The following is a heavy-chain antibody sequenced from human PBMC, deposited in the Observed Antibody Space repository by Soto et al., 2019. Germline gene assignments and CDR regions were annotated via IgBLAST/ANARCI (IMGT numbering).Heavy chain of an antibody. Sequence: QITLKESGPTLVKPTQTLTLTCTFSGFSLSTSGVGVGWIRQPPGKALEWLALIYWDDDKRYSPSLKSRLTITKDTSKNQVVLTMTNMDPVDTATYYCAQKPYYYDISGYRLDWYFDLWGRGTLVTVSS. CDR3: AQKPYYYDISGYRLDWYFDL. D-gene: IGHD3-22*01. J-gene: IGHJ2*01. CDR1: GFSLSTSGVG. V-gene: IGHV2-5*02. CDR2: IYWDDDK.